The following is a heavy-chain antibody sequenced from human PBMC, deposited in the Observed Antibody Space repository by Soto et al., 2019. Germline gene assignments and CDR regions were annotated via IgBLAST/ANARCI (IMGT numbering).Heavy chain of an antibody. J-gene: IGHJ3*02. Sequence: SVKVSCKASGGTFSSYAISWVRQAPGQGLEWMGGIIPIFGTANYAHKFQGRVTITADESTSTAYMELSSLRSEDTAAYYCARGMNYYDSSGYYGWGLDAFDIWGQGTMVTVSS. CDR1: GGTFSSYA. D-gene: IGHD3-22*01. V-gene: IGHV1-69*13. CDR2: IIPIFGTA. CDR3: ARGMNYYDSSGYYGWGLDAFDI.